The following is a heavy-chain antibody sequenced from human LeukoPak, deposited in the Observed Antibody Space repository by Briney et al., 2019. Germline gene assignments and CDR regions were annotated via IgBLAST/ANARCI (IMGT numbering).Heavy chain of an antibody. Sequence: PGGSLRLSCAASGFTFSSYSMNWVRQAPGKGLEWVSSISSSSSYIYYADSVKGRFTISRDNAKNSLYLQMNSLRAEDTAVYYCARVKVGNGWQKTSDYWGQGTLVTVSS. CDR2: ISSSSSYI. V-gene: IGHV3-21*01. CDR1: GFTFSSYS. J-gene: IGHJ4*02. D-gene: IGHD6-19*01. CDR3: ARVKVGNGWQKTSDY.